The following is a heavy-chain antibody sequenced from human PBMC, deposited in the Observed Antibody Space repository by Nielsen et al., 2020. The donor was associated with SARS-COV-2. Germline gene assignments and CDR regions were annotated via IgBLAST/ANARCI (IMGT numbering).Heavy chain of an antibody. D-gene: IGHD3-16*01. CDR2: IYPSDSDA. Sequence: GESLKISCKASGSRFTSNWIGWVRQMPGKGLEWMASIYPSDSDARYSPSFQGQVSISVDKSITTAYLQWSSLKASDTAMYYCVRGDYMDVWGTGTTVTVSS. J-gene: IGHJ6*03. CDR3: VRGDYMDV. CDR1: GSRFTSNW. V-gene: IGHV5-51*01.